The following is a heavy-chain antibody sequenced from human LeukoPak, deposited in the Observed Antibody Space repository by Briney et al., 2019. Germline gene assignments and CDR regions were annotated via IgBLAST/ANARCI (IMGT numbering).Heavy chain of an antibody. Sequence: SGGSLRLSCAASGFTFSIYAMIWVRQAPGKGLEWVSAISGSGSSTYYADSVKGRFTISRDNSKNTLYLQMNSLKTEDTAVYYCTPTYYDHVWAFDIWGQGTMVTVSS. CDR1: GFTFSIYA. D-gene: IGHD3-16*01. J-gene: IGHJ3*02. CDR2: ISGSGSST. CDR3: TPTYYDHVWAFDI. V-gene: IGHV3-23*01.